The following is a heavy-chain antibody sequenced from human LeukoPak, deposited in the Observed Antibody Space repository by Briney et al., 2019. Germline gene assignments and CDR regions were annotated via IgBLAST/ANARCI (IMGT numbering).Heavy chain of an antibody. D-gene: IGHD3-22*01. CDR1: GDSISSYY. CDR2: IYYSGSS. Sequence: PSETLSLTCTVSGDSISSYYWSWLRQPPGKGLEWIGYIYYSGSSNYSPSLKSRVTISVDTSKNQFSLKLSSVTAADTAVYYCERDRDSSGYYYFDYWGQGTLVTVSS. J-gene: IGHJ4*02. V-gene: IGHV4-59*01. CDR3: ERDRDSSGYYYFDY.